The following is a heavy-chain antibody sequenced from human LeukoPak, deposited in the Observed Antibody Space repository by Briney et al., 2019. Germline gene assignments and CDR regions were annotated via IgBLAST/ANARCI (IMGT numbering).Heavy chain of an antibody. D-gene: IGHD6-19*01. CDR2: ISGGGST. J-gene: IGHJ2*01. CDR3: AKDHTRSSGWDWYFDL. Sequence: QSGGSLRLSCAASGFTFSSYAMSWVRQAPGKGLEWVSAISGGGSTYYADSVKGRFTISRDNSKNTLYLQMNSLRAEDTAVYYCAKDHTRSSGWDWYFDLWGRGTLVTVSS. CDR1: GFTFSSYA. V-gene: IGHV3-23*01.